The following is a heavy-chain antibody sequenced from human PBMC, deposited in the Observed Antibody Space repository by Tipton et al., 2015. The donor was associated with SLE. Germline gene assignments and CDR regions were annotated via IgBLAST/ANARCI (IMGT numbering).Heavy chain of an antibody. D-gene: IGHD3-3*01. J-gene: IGHJ4*02. CDR2: IHDSGST. CDR3: ARGHPSFMEGGSFFDD. V-gene: IGHV4-59*07. CDR1: GDSISNYY. Sequence: TLSLTCTVSGDSISNYYWSWIRQSPGKGLEWIGYIHDSGSTDYNPSLKSRVTMSLDMSKNQFSLKLTSVTAADTAVYYCARGHPSFMEGGSFFDDWGQGTLVTVSS.